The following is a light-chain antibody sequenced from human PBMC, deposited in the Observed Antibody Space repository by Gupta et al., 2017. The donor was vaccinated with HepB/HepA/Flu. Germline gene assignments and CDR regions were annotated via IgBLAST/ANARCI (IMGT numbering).Light chain of an antibody. CDR2: KND. J-gene: IGLJ2*01. CDR3: AVWDNNRSGML. Sequence: QSVLTHPPSASGSPGQRVTISCSGGKSNIGSNGVQWYQQVPGTAPKVLIYKNDERPSGVPDRFSGSKSGTSASLAISGLRSEDEAEYYCAVWDNNRSGMLFGGGTKLTVL. CDR1: KSNIGSNG. V-gene: IGLV1-47*01.